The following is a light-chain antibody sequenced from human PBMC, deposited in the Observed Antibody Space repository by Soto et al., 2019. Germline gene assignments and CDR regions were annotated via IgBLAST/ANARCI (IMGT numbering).Light chain of an antibody. J-gene: IGLJ1*01. CDR3: GSYTNTTYV. CDR2: EVS. CDR1: STDVDDYYL. V-gene: IGLV2-14*01. Sequence: QSALTQPASVSGSPGQSITISCTAASTDVDDYYLVSWYQHLPGKAPKLIIYEVSNRPSGVSHRFSASMSGNTASLTISGLQAEDEADYYCGSYTNTTYVFGTGTKVTVL.